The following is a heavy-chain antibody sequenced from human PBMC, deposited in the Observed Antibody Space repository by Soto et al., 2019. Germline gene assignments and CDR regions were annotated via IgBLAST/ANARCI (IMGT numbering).Heavy chain of an antibody. J-gene: IGHJ4*02. CDR2: INAGNGNT. Sequence: ASVKVSCKASGYTFTSYAMHWVRQAPGQRLEWMGWINAGNGNTKYSQKFQGRVTITRDTSASTAYMELSSPRSEDTAVYYCARLNDILTGYYRIYYFDYWGQGTLVTVSS. D-gene: IGHD3-9*01. V-gene: IGHV1-3*01. CDR1: GYTFTSYA. CDR3: ARLNDILTGYYRIYYFDY.